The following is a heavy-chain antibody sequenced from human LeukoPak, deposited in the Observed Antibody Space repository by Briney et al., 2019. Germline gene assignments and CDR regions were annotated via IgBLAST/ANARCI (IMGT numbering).Heavy chain of an antibody. Sequence: PGGSLRLSCAASGFTFSSYAMHWVRQAPGKGLEWVAVISYDGSNKYYADSVKGRFTISRDNSKNTLYLQMNSLRAVDTAVYYCARDLAAAGGYYGMDVWGQGTTVTVSS. CDR1: GFTFSSYA. D-gene: IGHD6-13*01. CDR3: ARDLAAAGGYYGMDV. CDR2: ISYDGSNK. V-gene: IGHV3-30-3*01. J-gene: IGHJ6*02.